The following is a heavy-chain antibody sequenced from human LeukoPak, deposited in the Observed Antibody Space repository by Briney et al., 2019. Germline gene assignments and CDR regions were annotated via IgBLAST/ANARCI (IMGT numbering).Heavy chain of an antibody. CDR3: ARGSAHLDFGDNGDYFDF. CDR1: GFSFSTFG. J-gene: IGHJ4*02. CDR2: IGDTGRAT. Sequence: GGSLRLSCAASGFSFSTFGMSWVRQAPGKGLEWVSSIGDTGRATYYPDSVKGQFTISRDNSKNTLYLQMNSLRAEDTAVYYCARGSAHLDFGDNGDYFDFWGQGTLVTVSS. V-gene: IGHV3-23*01. D-gene: IGHD4-17*01.